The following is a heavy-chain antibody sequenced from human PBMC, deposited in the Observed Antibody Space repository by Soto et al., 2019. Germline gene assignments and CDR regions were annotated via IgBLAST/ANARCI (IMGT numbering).Heavy chain of an antibody. CDR3: ARDELRYCSGGSCPDEY. D-gene: IGHD2-15*01. Sequence: ASVKVSCKASGYTFTSKGISWVRQAPGQEFEGMGWISAYNGNTNYAQKLQGRVTMTTDTSTSTAYMELRSLRSDDTAVYYCARDELRYCSGGSCPDEYWGQGTLVTVPS. J-gene: IGHJ4*02. V-gene: IGHV1-18*01. CDR2: ISAYNGNT. CDR1: GYTFTSKG.